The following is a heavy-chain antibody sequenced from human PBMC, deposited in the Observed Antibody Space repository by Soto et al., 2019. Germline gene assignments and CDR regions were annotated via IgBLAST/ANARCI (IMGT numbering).Heavy chain of an antibody. V-gene: IGHV1-69*01. Sequence: QVQLVQSGAEVKKPGSSVKVSYKASGGTFSSYAISWVRQAPGQGLEWMGGIIPIFGTANYAQKFQGRVTITADESTSTAYMELSSLRSEDTAVYYCARNGEIPPRRYYYYGMDVWGQGTTVTVSS. CDR1: GGTFSSYA. CDR2: IIPIFGTA. D-gene: IGHD2-8*01. CDR3: ARNGEIPPRRYYYYGMDV. J-gene: IGHJ6*02.